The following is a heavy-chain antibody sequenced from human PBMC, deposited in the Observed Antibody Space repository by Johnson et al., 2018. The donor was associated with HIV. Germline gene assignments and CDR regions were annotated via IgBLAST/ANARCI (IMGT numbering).Heavy chain of an antibody. V-gene: IGHV3-30*03. CDR1: GFTFSSYG. CDR3: ARTWAGAFDI. CDR2: ISYDGSNK. J-gene: IGHJ3*02. D-gene: IGHD6-19*01. Sequence: QVQLVESGGGVVQPGGSLRLSCAASGFTFSSYGMHWVRQAPGKGLEWVAVISYDGSNKYYADSVKSRFTISRDNSKNTLYLQMDSLGAEDTAVYYCARTWAGAFDIWGQGTMVTVSS.